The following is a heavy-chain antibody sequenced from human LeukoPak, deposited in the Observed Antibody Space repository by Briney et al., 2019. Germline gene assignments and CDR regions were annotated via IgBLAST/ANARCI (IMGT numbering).Heavy chain of an antibody. V-gene: IGHV3-7*01. Sequence: GGSLRLSCAASGFTISSYWMSWVRQAPGKGLEWVANIKQDGSEKYYVDSVKGRFTISRDNAKNSLYLQMNSLRAEDTAVYYCARDNSGPFQHWGQGTLVTVSS. CDR3: ARDNSGPFQH. CDR2: IKQDGSEK. D-gene: IGHD4-23*01. CDR1: GFTISSYW. J-gene: IGHJ1*01.